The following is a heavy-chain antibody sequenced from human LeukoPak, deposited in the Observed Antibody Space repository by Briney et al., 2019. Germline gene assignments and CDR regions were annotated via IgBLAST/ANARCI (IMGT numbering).Heavy chain of an antibody. CDR3: ARGGAARPDG. CDR1: GFIFSDYG. V-gene: IGHV3-48*01. Sequence: GGSLRLSCVASGFIFSDYGMDWVRQAPGKGLEWVSSISGSSSSIDYADSVKGRFTISRDNAKNSLFLQMHSLTVEDTAVYYCARGGAARPDGWGQGTLVTV. CDR2: ISGSSSSI. D-gene: IGHD6-6*01. J-gene: IGHJ4*02.